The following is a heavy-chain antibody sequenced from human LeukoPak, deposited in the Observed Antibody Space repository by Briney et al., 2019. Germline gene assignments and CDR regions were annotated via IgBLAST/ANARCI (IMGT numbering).Heavy chain of an antibody. CDR3: AREFSDFWSGYFDY. Sequence: GGSLRLSCAASGFTFSSYSMNWVRQAPGKGLEWVSSISSSSSYIYYADSVKGRFTISRDNAKNSLYLQMNSLRAEDTAVYYRAREFSDFWSGYFDYWGQETLVTVSS. D-gene: IGHD3-3*01. CDR2: ISSSSSYI. CDR1: GFTFSSYS. V-gene: IGHV3-21*01. J-gene: IGHJ4*02.